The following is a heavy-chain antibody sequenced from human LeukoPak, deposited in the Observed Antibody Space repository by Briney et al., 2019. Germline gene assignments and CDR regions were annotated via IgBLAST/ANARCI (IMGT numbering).Heavy chain of an antibody. CDR2: IRYDGSNK. Sequence: GGSLRLSCAAAGFTFSSYGMHWVRQAPGKGLEWVAFIRYDGSNKYYAVSVKGRFTISRDNSKNMLYLQMNSLRAEDTAIYYCAKCSASYYNDAFDIWGRGTMVTVSS. CDR1: GFTFSSYG. CDR3: AKCSASYYNDAFDI. V-gene: IGHV3-30*02. D-gene: IGHD3-10*02. J-gene: IGHJ3*02.